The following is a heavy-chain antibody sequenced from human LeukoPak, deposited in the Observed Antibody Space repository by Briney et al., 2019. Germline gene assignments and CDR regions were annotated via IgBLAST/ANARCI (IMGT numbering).Heavy chain of an antibody. V-gene: IGHV4-4*07. Sequence: SETLSLTCTVSGGSISSYYWSWIRQPAGKGLEWIGRIYTSGSTNYNPSLRSRVTMSVDTSKNQFSLKLSSVTGADTAVYYCAREWDYGDYNYYFDYWGQGTLVTVSS. J-gene: IGHJ4*02. CDR3: AREWDYGDYNYYFDY. D-gene: IGHD4-17*01. CDR2: IYTSGST. CDR1: GGSISSYY.